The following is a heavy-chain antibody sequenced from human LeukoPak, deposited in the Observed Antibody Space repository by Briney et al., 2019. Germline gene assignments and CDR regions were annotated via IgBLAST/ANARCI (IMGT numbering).Heavy chain of an antibody. CDR3: ARVAYCSTGVCLNYDC. V-gene: IGHV1-2*02. Sequence: ASVKVSCKASGYTFTGHYMHWMRQAPGQGLEWMGWINPNSGVTRYAQRFQGRVTMTRDTSTSTAYMELSRLKSDDTAAYYCARVAYCSTGVCLNYDCWGQGTLVTVSS. CDR2: INPNSGVT. D-gene: IGHD2-8*01. J-gene: IGHJ4*02. CDR1: GYTFTGHY.